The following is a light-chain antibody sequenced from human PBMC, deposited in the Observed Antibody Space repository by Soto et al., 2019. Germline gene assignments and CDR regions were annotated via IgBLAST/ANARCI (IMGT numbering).Light chain of an antibody. CDR2: AAS. V-gene: IGKV1-27*01. CDR1: QGIGVY. Sequence: DIQMTQSPSSLSASLGDRVTITCRAGQGIGVYLAWFQQKPGKVPRLLIYAASALQSGVPSRFSGGGAGTDFALTISSLQPEDVATYYCQKYNSAPLTFGGGTKVEIK. CDR3: QKYNSAPLT. J-gene: IGKJ4*01.